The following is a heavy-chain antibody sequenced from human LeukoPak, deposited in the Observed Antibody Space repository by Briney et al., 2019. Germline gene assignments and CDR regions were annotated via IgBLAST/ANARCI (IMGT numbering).Heavy chain of an antibody. CDR3: ARSQYQPLLLPDY. CDR2: IYPGDSDT. V-gene: IGHV5-51*01. D-gene: IGHD2-2*01. J-gene: IGHJ4*02. Sequence: GASLQICCKGSGSIFTSYWIGWGRELPGKGLEWMGIIYPGDSDTRYSPSFQGQVTISADRSICTAYLQWSSLKASDTAMYYCARSQYQPLLLPDYWGQGTLVTVSS. CDR1: GSIFTSYW.